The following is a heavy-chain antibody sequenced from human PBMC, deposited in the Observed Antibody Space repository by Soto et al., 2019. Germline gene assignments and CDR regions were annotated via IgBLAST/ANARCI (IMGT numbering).Heavy chain of an antibody. V-gene: IGHV3-30*18. CDR1: GFTFSSYG. Sequence: QVQLVESGGGVVQPGRSLRLSCAASGFTFSSYGMHWVRQAPGKGLEWVAVISYDGSNKYYADSVKGRFTISRDNSKNTLYLQMNSLRAEDTAVYYCAKVSGYSYGNFDYWGQGTLVTVSS. D-gene: IGHD5-18*01. CDR2: ISYDGSNK. J-gene: IGHJ4*02. CDR3: AKVSGYSYGNFDY.